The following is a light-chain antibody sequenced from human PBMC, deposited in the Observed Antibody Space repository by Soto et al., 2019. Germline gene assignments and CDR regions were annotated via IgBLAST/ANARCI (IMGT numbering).Light chain of an antibody. Sequence: EIVMAQSPAALSVSPGERATLSCRASQSVSNKLVWYQQKPGQAPRLLIYDASTRATGIPARFSGSGSGTDFTLTISSLEPEDFAVYYCQQRSEWPITFGQGTRLEIK. V-gene: IGKV3-11*01. CDR2: DAS. J-gene: IGKJ5*01. CDR1: QSVSNK. CDR3: QQRSEWPIT.